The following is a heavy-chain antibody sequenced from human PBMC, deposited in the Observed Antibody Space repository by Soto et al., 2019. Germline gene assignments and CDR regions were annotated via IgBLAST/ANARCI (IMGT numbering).Heavy chain of an antibody. D-gene: IGHD2-2*01. J-gene: IGHJ5*02. CDR1: GGSISSGGYS. Sequence: QLQLQESGSGLVKPSQTLSLTCAVSGGSISSGGYSWGWIRQPPGKGLEWIGYIYHSGSTYYNPVLTSRGTTSVDRAKNQFSLTLGSVTAADTAVYYCARVPDRWGQGTLVTVCS. CDR3: ARVPDR. V-gene: IGHV4-30-2*01. CDR2: IYHSGST.